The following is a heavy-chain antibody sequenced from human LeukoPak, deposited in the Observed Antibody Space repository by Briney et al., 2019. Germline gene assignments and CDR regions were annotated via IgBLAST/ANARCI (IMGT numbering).Heavy chain of an antibody. Sequence: SQTLSLTCALSGDSVFSNSAAWNCITQSPSRGLEWLGRTYYRSKRYNDYAESVKRRIIINADTSKNQFSLQLKSVTHEDTAVYYCVRDVGFDFDYWGQGTLVSVSS. J-gene: IGHJ4*02. CDR3: VRDVGFDFDY. D-gene: IGHD3-10*01. CDR1: GDSVFSNSAA. V-gene: IGHV6-1*01. CDR2: TYYRSKRYN.